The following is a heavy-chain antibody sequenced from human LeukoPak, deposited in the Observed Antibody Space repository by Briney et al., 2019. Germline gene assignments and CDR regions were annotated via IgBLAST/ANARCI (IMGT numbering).Heavy chain of an antibody. V-gene: IGHV3-64*01. CDR1: RFTFSDYA. J-gene: IGHJ4*02. CDR3: ARGRWWELVDY. Sequence: GGSLRLSCAASRFTFSDYAMHWVRQAPGKGLEYVSAISSNGGSTYYANSVKGRFTISRGNSKNTLYLQMGSLRAEDMAVYYCARGRWWELVDYWGQGTLVTVSS. CDR2: ISSNGGST. D-gene: IGHD2-15*01.